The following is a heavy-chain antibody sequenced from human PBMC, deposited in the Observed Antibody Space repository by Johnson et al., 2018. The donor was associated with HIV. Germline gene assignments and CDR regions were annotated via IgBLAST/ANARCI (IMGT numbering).Heavy chain of an antibody. CDR1: GFTVSSNY. CDR2: INWNGGST. J-gene: IGHJ3*02. CDR3: ARVDSSGYLSLDAFDI. V-gene: IGHV3-53*01. D-gene: IGHD3-22*01. Sequence: VQLVESGGGLIQPGGSLRLSCAASGFTVSSNYMSWVRQAPGKGLEWVSGINWNGGSTGYADSVRGRFTISRDNSKNTLYLQMNSLRAEDTAVYYCARVDSSGYLSLDAFDIWGQGTMVTVSS.